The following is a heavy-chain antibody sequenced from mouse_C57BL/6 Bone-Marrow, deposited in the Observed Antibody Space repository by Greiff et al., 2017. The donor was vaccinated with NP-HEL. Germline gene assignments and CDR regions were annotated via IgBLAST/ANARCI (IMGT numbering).Heavy chain of an antibody. CDR1: GYAFSSSW. J-gene: IGHJ4*01. V-gene: IGHV1-82*01. CDR2: IYPGDGDT. Sequence: QVQLKESGPELVKPGASVKISCKASGYAFSSSWMNWVKQRPGKGLEWIGRIYPGDGDTNYNGKFKGKATLTADKSSSTAYMQLSSLTSEDSAVYFCARSRYRAMDYWGQGTSVTVSS. CDR3: ARSRYRAMDY. D-gene: IGHD1-3*01.